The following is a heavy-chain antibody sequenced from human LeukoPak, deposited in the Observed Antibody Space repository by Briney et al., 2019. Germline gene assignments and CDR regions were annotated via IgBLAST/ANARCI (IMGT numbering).Heavy chain of an antibody. CDR2: IYHSGST. CDR1: GGSISSSNW. V-gene: IGHV4-4*02. J-gene: IGHJ5*02. Sequence: SETLSVTCAVSGGSISSSNWWGWVRQPPGKGLEWIGEIYHSGSTNYNPSLKSRVTISVDKSKNQFSLKLSSVTAADTAVYYCVMVRGTPLAWFDPWGQGTLVTVSS. CDR3: VMVRGTPLAWFDP. D-gene: IGHD3-10*01.